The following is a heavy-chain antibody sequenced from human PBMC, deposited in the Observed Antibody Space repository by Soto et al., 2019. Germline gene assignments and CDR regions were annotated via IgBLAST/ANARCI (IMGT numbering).Heavy chain of an antibody. Sequence: PGGSLRLSCAASGFTFSSYGMHWVRQAPGKGLEWVAVIWYDGSNKYYADSVKDRFTVSRDNSKNTLFLQMDNLRVEDTAVYYCARDFAVRQPPTWFDPWGQGTLVTVSS. V-gene: IGHV3-33*08. CDR2: IWYDGSNK. CDR3: ARDFAVRQPPTWFDP. J-gene: IGHJ5*02. CDR1: GFTFSSYG. D-gene: IGHD1-1*01.